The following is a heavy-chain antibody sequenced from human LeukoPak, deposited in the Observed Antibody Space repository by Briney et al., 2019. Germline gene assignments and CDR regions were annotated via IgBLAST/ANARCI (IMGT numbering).Heavy chain of an antibody. CDR2: ISAYNGNT. J-gene: IGHJ3*02. Sequence: GASVKVSCKAYGYTFTSYGISWVRQAPGQGLEWMGWISAYNGNTNYAQKLQGRVTMTTDTSTSTAYMELRSLRSDDTAVYYCARGSSVVPAAIYAFDIWGQGTMVTVSS. CDR3: ARGSSVVPAAIYAFDI. CDR1: GYTFTSYG. D-gene: IGHD2-2*01. V-gene: IGHV1-18*01.